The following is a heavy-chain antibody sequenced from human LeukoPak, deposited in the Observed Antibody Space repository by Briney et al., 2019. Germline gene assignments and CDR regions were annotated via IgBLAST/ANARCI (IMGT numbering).Heavy chain of an antibody. J-gene: IGHJ4*02. CDR1: GYIFNNYW. Sequence: GESLKISCTGSGYIFNNYWIGWVRQMPGKGLEWMGIISPVNSDTKYSPSFQGQVTISVYKSISTAYLQWSSLKASDTAMYYCARHGSVVTRLNFFDWWGQGTLVTVSS. CDR2: ISPVNSDT. D-gene: IGHD4-23*01. V-gene: IGHV5-51*01. CDR3: ARHGSVVTRLNFFDW.